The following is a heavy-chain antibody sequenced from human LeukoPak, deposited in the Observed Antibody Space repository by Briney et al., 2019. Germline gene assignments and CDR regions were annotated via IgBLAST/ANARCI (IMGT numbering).Heavy chain of an antibody. J-gene: IGHJ6*02. Sequence: PGGSLRLSCAASGFTFDDYTMHWVRQAPGKGLEWVSLISWDGGSTYYADSVKGRFTISRDNSKNSLYLQMNSLRTEDTAFYYCPKDKGYSSGMDVWGQGPTATASS. CDR3: PKDKGYSSGMDV. CDR2: ISWDGGST. V-gene: IGHV3-43*01. CDR1: GFTFDDYT.